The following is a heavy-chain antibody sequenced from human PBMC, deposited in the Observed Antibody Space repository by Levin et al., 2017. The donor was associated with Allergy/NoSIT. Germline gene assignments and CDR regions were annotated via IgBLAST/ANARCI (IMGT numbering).Heavy chain of an antibody. D-gene: IGHD2-2*01. CDR2: IYYSGST. CDR1: GGSISSGDYY. J-gene: IGHJ4*02. Sequence: SCTVSGGSISSGDYYWSWIRQPPGKGLEWIGYIYYSGSTYYNPSLKSRVTISVDTSKNQFSLKLSSVTAADTAVYYCARQYCSSTSCYLFDYWGQGTLVTVSS. CDR3: ARQYCSSTSCYLFDY. V-gene: IGHV4-30-4*01.